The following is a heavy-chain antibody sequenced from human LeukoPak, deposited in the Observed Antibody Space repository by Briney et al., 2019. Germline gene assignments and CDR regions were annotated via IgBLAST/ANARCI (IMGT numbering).Heavy chain of an antibody. CDR2: ISSSSSYI. Sequence: GGSLRLSCAASGFTFSSYSMNWVRQAPGKGLEWVSSISSSSSYIYYADSVKGRFTISRDNAKNSLYLQMNSLRAEDTAVYYCARDVVAAIYASDPWGQGTLVTVSS. CDR3: ARDVVAAIYASDP. D-gene: IGHD2-15*01. CDR1: GFTFSSYS. V-gene: IGHV3-21*01. J-gene: IGHJ5*02.